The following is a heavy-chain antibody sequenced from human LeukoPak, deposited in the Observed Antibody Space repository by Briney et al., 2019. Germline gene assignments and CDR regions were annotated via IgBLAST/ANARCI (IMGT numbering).Heavy chain of an antibody. CDR3: AREGSSWYPHFDY. V-gene: IGHV3-48*04. J-gene: IGHJ4*02. Sequence: GRSLRLSCAASGFTFSSYAMHWVRQAPGKGLEWVSYISSSGSTIYYADSVKGRFTISRDNAKNSLYLQMNSLRAEDTAVYYCAREGSSWYPHFDYWGQGTLVTVSS. CDR1: GFTFSSYA. D-gene: IGHD6-13*01. CDR2: ISSSGSTI.